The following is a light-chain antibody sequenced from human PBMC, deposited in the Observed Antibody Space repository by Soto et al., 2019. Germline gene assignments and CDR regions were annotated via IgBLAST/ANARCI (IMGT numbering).Light chain of an antibody. V-gene: IGLV1-51*01. Sequence: QSVLTQPPSVSAAPGQKVTISCSGGTSNIGNSYVSWYQQLPGTAPKLLIYDYNRRPSGIPDRFSGSKSGTSATLGITGLQTGDEADYYCGTWDSRLRAGVFGTGTKLTVL. CDR3: GTWDSRLRAGV. CDR2: DYN. CDR1: TSNIGNSY. J-gene: IGLJ1*01.